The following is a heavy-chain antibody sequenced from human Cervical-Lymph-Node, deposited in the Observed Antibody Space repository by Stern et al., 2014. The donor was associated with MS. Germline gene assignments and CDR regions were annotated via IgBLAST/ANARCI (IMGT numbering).Heavy chain of an antibody. CDR1: GFTFSSYW. CDR3: ARDSSGRDDF. Sequence: EVQLLESGGGFVQPGGSLRLSCAASGFTFSSYWLHWFRQAPGKGLVWVSRIDTDGGTTNYADSVKGRFTISRDNAENTLYLQMNSLRAEDTAVYYCARDSSGRDDFWGQGTLVTVSS. V-gene: IGHV3-74*01. D-gene: IGHD6-25*01. J-gene: IGHJ4*02. CDR2: IDTDGGTT.